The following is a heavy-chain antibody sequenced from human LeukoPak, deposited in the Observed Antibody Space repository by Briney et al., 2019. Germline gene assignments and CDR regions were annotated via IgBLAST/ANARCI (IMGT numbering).Heavy chain of an antibody. J-gene: IGHJ4*02. CDR2: LSYDGSNK. V-gene: IGHV3-30*18. CDR1: GFDFNNYG. Sequence: QAGRSLRLSCAASGFDFNNYGMYWVRQAPGKGLEWVAVLSYDGSNKYYTDSVKGRFTISRDNSKNILYLQMNSLRPEDTGVYYCAKDQGKIYFDWDLDYWGQGTLVTVSS. CDR3: AKDQGKIYFDWDLDY. D-gene: IGHD3-9*01.